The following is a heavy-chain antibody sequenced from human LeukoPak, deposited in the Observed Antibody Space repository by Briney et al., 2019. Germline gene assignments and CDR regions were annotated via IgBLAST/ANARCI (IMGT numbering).Heavy chain of an antibody. J-gene: IGHJ6*02. Sequence: TGGSLRLSCTASGFTFGSYAMSGVRQAPGKGLEWVFSISGGSEDTYYADSVKGRFTISRDNFKRTLNIQVNSLRAEDTAVYYCARTIAQYSNSWLYFYYGLDVWGQGTTVTVSS. D-gene: IGHD6-13*01. CDR3: ARTIAQYSNSWLYFYYGLDV. V-gene: IGHV3-23*01. CDR1: GFTFGSYA. CDR2: ISGGSEDT.